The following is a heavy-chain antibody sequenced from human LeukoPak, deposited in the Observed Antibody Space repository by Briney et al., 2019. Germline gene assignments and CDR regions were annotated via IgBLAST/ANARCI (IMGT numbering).Heavy chain of an antibody. Sequence: PGGSLRLSCAASGFSFSISAMHWVRQAPGKGLQYVSVISGNGLTTSYADSVKGRFIISSDNSKNTLYLQMNSLRVEDTAVYYCARDSAKGFIDYWGQGTLVTVSS. CDR3: ARDSAKGFIDY. V-gene: IGHV3-64*04. CDR1: GFSFSISA. CDR2: ISGNGLTT. J-gene: IGHJ4*02.